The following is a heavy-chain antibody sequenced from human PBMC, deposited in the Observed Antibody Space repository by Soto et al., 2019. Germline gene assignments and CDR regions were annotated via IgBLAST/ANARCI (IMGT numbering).Heavy chain of an antibody. D-gene: IGHD3-10*01. Sequence: SETLSLTCTVSGGSFTNYYWSWIRQPPGRGLEWIGYIYNTGSTNYNPSLKSRVTISVDTSKNQFSLKLSSVTAADTAVYYCASRNYYRSAKYYFDYWGQGTLVT. CDR1: GGSFTNYY. CDR2: IYNTGST. CDR3: ASRNYYRSAKYYFDY. J-gene: IGHJ4*02. V-gene: IGHV4-59*08.